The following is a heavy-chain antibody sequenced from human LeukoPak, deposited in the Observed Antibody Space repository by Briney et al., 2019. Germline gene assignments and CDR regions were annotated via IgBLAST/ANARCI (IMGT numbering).Heavy chain of an antibody. Sequence: GGSLRLSCAASGFTFSSYGMHWVRQAPGKGLEWVAVIWYDGSNKYYADSVKGRFTISGDNSKNTLYLQMNSLRAEDTAVYYCAREGIMITFGGVIAPLDYWGQGTLVTVSS. V-gene: IGHV3-33*01. CDR3: AREGIMITFGGVIAPLDY. J-gene: IGHJ4*02. CDR2: IWYDGSNK. CDR1: GFTFSSYG. D-gene: IGHD3-16*02.